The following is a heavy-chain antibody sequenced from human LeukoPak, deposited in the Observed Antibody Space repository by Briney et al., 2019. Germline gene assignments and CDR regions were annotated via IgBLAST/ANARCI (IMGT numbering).Heavy chain of an antibody. CDR3: AKSLAVPGSPDQ. CDR1: GFTFTYSA. J-gene: IGHJ4*02. CDR2: VSGSGGNT. Sequence: GGSLRLSCAASGFTFTYSAMTWVRQAPGKGLEWVSTVSGSGGNTYYADSVKGRFTISRDNSENTVSLQMNSLRAQDTVVYYCAKSLAVPGSPDQWGQGTLVTVSS. D-gene: IGHD6-19*01. V-gene: IGHV3-23*01.